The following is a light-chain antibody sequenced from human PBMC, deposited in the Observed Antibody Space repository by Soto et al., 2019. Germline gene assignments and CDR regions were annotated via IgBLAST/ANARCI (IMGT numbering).Light chain of an antibody. CDR3: QQYKDHVWT. V-gene: IGKV1-5*01. CDR2: DVS. J-gene: IGKJ1*01. CDR1: QTVGGW. Sequence: DIQMTQSPSTLPASVGDRVTISCRASQTVGGWLDWYQQKPGEAPKLLISDVSTLERGVPSRFSGSGSATEFTLTISGLQSDDVATYYCQQYKDHVWTFGQGTKV.